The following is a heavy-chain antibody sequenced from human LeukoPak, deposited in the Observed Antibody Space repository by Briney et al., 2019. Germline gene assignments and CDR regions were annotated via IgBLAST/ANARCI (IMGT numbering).Heavy chain of an antibody. CDR3: ARPQGDYGSGTLIYYMDV. CDR1: GYSISSGYY. V-gene: IGHV4-38-2*02. D-gene: IGHD3-10*01. J-gene: IGHJ6*03. Sequence: SETLSLTCTVSGYSISSGYYWGWIRQPPGKGLEWIGSIYHSGSTYYNPSLKSRVTISVDTSKSQFSLKLSSVTAADTAVYYCARPQGDYGSGTLIYYMDVWGKGTTVTVSS. CDR2: IYHSGST.